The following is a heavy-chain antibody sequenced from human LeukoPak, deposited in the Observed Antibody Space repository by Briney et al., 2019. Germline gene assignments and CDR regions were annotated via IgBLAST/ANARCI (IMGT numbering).Heavy chain of an antibody. Sequence: SETLSLTCAVCGGSFSGYYWSWIRQPPGKGLEWIGEINHSGSTNYNPSLKSRVTISVDTSKNQFSLKLSSVTAADTAVYYCARGRIIYYDSSGYRIWGQGTMVTVSS. CDR1: GGSFSGYY. CDR2: INHSGST. J-gene: IGHJ3*02. D-gene: IGHD3-22*01. CDR3: ARGRIIYYDSSGYRI. V-gene: IGHV4-34*01.